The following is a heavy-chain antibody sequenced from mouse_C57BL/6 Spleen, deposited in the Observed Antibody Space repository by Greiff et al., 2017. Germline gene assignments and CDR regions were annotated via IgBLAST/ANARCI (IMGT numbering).Heavy chain of an antibody. Sequence: VQLQESGAELMKPGASVKLSCKATGYTFTGYWIEWVKQRPGHGLEWIGEILPGSGGTNYNEKFKGKATFTADTSSNTAYMQLSSLTTEDSAIXYCASYYGNYTIWGQGTLVTVSA. CDR1: GYTFTGYW. CDR3: ASYYGNYTI. CDR2: ILPGSGGT. D-gene: IGHD2-1*01. V-gene: IGHV1-9*01. J-gene: IGHJ3*01.